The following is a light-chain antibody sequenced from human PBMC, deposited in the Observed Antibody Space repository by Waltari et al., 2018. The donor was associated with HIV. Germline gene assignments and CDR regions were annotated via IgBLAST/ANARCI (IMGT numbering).Light chain of an antibody. CDR1: SSNVGSNY. CDR2: RNN. J-gene: IGLJ2*01. Sequence: QSVLTQPPSASGTPGQRVTISSSCTSSNVGSNYVPWYQQLPGTAPKLLIYRNNQRPSGVPDRFSGSKSGTSASLAISGLRSEDEADYYCAVWDDTLSGHLVFGGGTKLTVL. CDR3: AVWDDTLSGHLV. V-gene: IGLV1-47*01.